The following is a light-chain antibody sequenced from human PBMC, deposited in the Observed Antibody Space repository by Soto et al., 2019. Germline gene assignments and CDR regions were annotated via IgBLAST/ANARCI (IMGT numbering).Light chain of an antibody. Sequence: EIVLTQSPGTLSLSPGERATLSYRASQSVSTSYLAWYQRKPGQAPRLLIYGTFSRATGIPDRFSGSGSGTDFTLTISRLEPEDFAVYYCQQHDSSPTWTFGQGTKVEIK. J-gene: IGKJ1*01. V-gene: IGKV3-20*01. CDR2: GTF. CDR3: QQHDSSPTWT. CDR1: QSVSTSY.